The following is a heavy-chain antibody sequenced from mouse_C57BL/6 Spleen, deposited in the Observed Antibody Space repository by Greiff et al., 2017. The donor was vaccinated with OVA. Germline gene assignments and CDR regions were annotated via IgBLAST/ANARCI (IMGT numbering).Heavy chain of an antibody. CDR1: GYSITSGYY. CDR3: AREDYVPLFAY. J-gene: IGHJ3*01. V-gene: IGHV3-6*01. Sequence: EVQRVESGPGLVKPSQSLSLTCSVTGYSITSGYYWNWIRQFPGNKLEWMGYIRYDGSNNYNPSLKNRISFTRDTSKNQSFLKLTSVTTEDTATYYCAREDYVPLFAYWGQGTLVTVAA. CDR2: IRYDGSN. D-gene: IGHD1-1*01.